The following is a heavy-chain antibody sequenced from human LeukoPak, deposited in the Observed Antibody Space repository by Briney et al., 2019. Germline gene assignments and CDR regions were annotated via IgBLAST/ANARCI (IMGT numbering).Heavy chain of an antibody. CDR3: AREGAYNWFDP. V-gene: IGHV4-30-2*01. D-gene: IGHD4/OR15-4a*01. CDR1: GGSISSGGYS. Sequence: PSETLSLTCAVSGGSISSGGYSWSWIRQPPGKGLEWIGYIYHSGSTYYNPSLKGRVTISVDRSKNQFSLKLSSVTAADTAVYYCAREGAYNWFDPWGQGTLVTVSS. CDR2: IYHSGST. J-gene: IGHJ5*02.